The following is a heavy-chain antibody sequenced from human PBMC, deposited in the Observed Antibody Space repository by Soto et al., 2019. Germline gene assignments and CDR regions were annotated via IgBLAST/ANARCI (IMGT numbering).Heavy chain of an antibody. Sequence: SQTLSLTCAISGDSVSLNSAAWNWIRLSPSRGLEWLARTYYRSTWYNDYAVSVKSRITVNPDTSKNQFSLQLNSVTPEDTAVYYCARAPPKWLATALFDYWGQGTLVTVSS. V-gene: IGHV6-1*01. CDR2: TYYRSTWYN. CDR1: GDSVSLNSAA. J-gene: IGHJ4*02. D-gene: IGHD6-19*01. CDR3: ARAPPKWLATALFDY.